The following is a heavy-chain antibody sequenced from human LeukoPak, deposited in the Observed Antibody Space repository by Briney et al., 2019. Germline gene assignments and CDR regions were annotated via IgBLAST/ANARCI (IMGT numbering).Heavy chain of an antibody. CDR2: TDSSSSTI. D-gene: IGHD6-13*01. CDR1: GFTFSNYH. J-gene: IGHJ5*02. CDR3: ARTGYSSPPWFDP. V-gene: IGHV3-48*01. Sequence: GGSLRLSCAASGFTFSNYHMNWVRQAPGKGLEWISYTDSSSSTIYCADSVKGRFTISRDNARNSLYLQMNSLGAEDTAVYYCARTGYSSPPWFDPWGQGTLVTVSS.